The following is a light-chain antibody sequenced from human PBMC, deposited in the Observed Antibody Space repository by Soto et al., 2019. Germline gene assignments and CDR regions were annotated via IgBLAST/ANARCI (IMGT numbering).Light chain of an antibody. V-gene: IGKV3-15*01. J-gene: IGKJ5*01. Sequence: EIVMTQSPATLSVSPGERVTLSCRASQSVTSNLAWYQQKPGQAPRLLIYGASTRATGIPARVSGSGSRTEFTLTISSLQSEDFAVYYCHQYDNWPKTLGQGTRLEI. CDR2: GAS. CDR3: HQYDNWPKT. CDR1: QSVTSN.